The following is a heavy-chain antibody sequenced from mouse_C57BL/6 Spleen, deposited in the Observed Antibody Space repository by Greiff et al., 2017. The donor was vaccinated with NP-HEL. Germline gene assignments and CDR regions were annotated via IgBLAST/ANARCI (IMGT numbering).Heavy chain of an antibody. V-gene: IGHV14-2*01. CDR2: IDPEDGET. CDR1: GFNIKDYY. D-gene: IGHD4-1*01. Sequence: EVQLQQSGAELVKPGASVKLSCTASGFNIKDYYMHWVKQRTEQGLEWIGRIDPEDGETKYATKFQGKATITADTSSNTAYLQLSSLTSEDTAVYYCARLTGLYCFGYWGQGTTLTVSS. J-gene: IGHJ2*01. CDR3: ARLTGLYCFGY.